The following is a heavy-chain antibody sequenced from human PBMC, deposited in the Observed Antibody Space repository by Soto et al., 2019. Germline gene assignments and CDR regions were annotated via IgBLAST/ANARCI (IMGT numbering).Heavy chain of an antibody. Sequence: EVQLVESGGGLAQPGRSLRLSCAASGFIFDDYAMHWVRQAPGKGLEWVSGISWQSGSIRYADSVKGRFTISRDNAKNSPYLQMNSLRVDDTALYYCAKDMFSSSSAATFDYWGQGILVTVSS. J-gene: IGHJ4*02. CDR2: ISWQSGSI. CDR3: AKDMFSSSSAATFDY. V-gene: IGHV3-9*01. CDR1: GFIFDDYA. D-gene: IGHD6-6*01.